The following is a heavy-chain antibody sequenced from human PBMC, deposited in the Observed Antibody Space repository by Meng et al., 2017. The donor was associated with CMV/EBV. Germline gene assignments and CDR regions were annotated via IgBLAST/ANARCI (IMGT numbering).Heavy chain of an antibody. CDR2: ISSSSSYI. D-gene: IGHD3-3*01. Sequence: GESLKISCAASGFTFSSYEMNWVRQAPGKGLEWVSSISSSSSYIYYADSVKGRFTISRDNAKNSLYLQMNSLRAEDTAVYYCARPNLFGVVDYWGQGTLVTVSS. J-gene: IGHJ4*02. CDR1: GFTFSSYE. V-gene: IGHV3-21*01. CDR3: ARPNLFGVVDY.